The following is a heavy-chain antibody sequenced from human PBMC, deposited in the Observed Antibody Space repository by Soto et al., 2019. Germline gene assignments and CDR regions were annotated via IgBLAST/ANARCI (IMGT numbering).Heavy chain of an antibody. CDR3: ARRARPDFYYMDV. CDR2: ISSNGVGT. J-gene: IGHJ6*03. CDR1: GLTLRGYA. V-gene: IGHV3-64*01. D-gene: IGHD6-6*01. Sequence: EVQLAESGGGLAQPGGSRKLSFAAFGLTLRGYAMVWFRQAPGRGLEYVSGISSNGVGTYYANSVQGRFTISRDNSKNTVYLQMGSLRPEDMAVYYCARRARPDFYYMDVWGKGTTVTVS.